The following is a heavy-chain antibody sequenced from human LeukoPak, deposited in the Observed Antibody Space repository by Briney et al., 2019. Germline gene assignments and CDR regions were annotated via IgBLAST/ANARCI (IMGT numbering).Heavy chain of an antibody. CDR1: VFTFGDYA. CDR2: IRSKAYGGTT. J-gene: IGHJ5*02. Sequence: GGSLRLSCTASVFTFGDYAMIWVRQAPGKGREWVGFIRSKAYGGTTEYAASVKGRFTISRDESKSIAYVQMNSLKTEDTAVYYCTRDPSEIQLWSTGYSWAKGTLVTVS. V-gene: IGHV3-49*04. D-gene: IGHD5-18*01. CDR3: TRDPSEIQLWSTGYS.